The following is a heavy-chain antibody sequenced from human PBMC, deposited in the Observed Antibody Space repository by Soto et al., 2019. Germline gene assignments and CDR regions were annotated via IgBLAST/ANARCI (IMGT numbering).Heavy chain of an antibody. D-gene: IGHD3-3*01. CDR2: ISYDGSNK. V-gene: IGHV3-30-3*01. J-gene: IGHJ4*02. Sequence: PGGSLRLSCAASGFTFSSYAMHWVRQAPGKGLEWVAVISYDGSNKYYADSVKGRFTISRDNSKNTLYLQMNSLRAEDTAVYYCARAPYTIFGVVIPALYYFDYWGQGTLVTVSS. CDR1: GFTFSSYA. CDR3: ARAPYTIFGVVIPALYYFDY.